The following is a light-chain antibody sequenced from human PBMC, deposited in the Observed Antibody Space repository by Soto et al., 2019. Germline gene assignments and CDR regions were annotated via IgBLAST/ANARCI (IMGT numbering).Light chain of an antibody. CDR2: GNS. CDR1: SSNIGAGYD. J-gene: IGLJ2*01. Sequence: QSVLTQPPSVSGAPGQRVTISCTGNSSNIGAGYDVHWYQQLPGTAPKLLIYGNSNRPSGVPDRFSGFKSGTSASLAITGLQAEDEADYYCQSYDSSLSGVVFGGGTKVTVL. V-gene: IGLV1-40*01. CDR3: QSYDSSLSGVV.